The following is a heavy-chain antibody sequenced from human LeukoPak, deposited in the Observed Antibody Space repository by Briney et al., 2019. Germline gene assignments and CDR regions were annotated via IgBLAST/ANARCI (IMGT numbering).Heavy chain of an antibody. Sequence: PSETLSLTCTVSGGSISSSSYYWGWIRQPPGKGLEWIGSIYYSGSTYYNPSLKSRVTISVDTSKNQFSLNLSSVTAADTAVYYCARGRCIAARCYYYYYYMDVWGKGTTVTVSS. V-gene: IGHV4-39*07. CDR2: IYYSGST. D-gene: IGHD6-6*01. J-gene: IGHJ6*03. CDR3: ARGRCIAARCYYYYYYMDV. CDR1: GGSISSSSYY.